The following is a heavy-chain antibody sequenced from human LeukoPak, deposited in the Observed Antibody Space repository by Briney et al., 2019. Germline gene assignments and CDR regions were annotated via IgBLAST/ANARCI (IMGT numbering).Heavy chain of an antibody. CDR3: VSWHEYRYDA. J-gene: IGHJ5*02. CDR2: ITNNGGRT. Sequence: GGSLRLSCSASGFTFSSYAMHWVRQAPGKGLEYVSAITNNGGRTSYADSVKGRFTISRDNSKNTLYLQMSSLRAEDTAVYYCVSWHEYRYDAWGQGTLVTVSS. D-gene: IGHD5-18*01. V-gene: IGHV3-64D*06. CDR1: GFTFSSYA.